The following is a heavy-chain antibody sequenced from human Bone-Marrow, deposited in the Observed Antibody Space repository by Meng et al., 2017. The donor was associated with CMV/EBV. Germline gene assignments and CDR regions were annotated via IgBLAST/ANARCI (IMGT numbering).Heavy chain of an antibody. CDR1: GITFDDYA. D-gene: IGHD3-10*01. CDR3: TKDIKRLLPPGTYYCIDF. CDR2: INWNSGSI. J-gene: IGHJ6*02. V-gene: IGHV3-9*01. Sequence: SLKISCAASGITFDDYAMYWVRQAPGKGLEWVSGINWNSGSIDYADSVKGRFIISRDNAKYSLYLRMNSLRAEDPAVYYCTKDIKRLLPPGTYYCIDFWGQGTMVTVSS.